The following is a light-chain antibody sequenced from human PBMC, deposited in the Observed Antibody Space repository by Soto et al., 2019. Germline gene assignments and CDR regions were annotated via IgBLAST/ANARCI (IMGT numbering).Light chain of an antibody. Sequence: DIQMTQSPSSVSASVGDRATITCRASQGISSYLNWYQQKPGKAPKLLIYAASSLQSGVPSRFSGSGSGTDFTLTISSLQPEDFATYYCQQSYSTPHTFGQGTRWIS. V-gene: IGKV1-39*01. CDR1: QGISSY. J-gene: IGKJ1*01. CDR3: QQSYSTPHT. CDR2: AAS.